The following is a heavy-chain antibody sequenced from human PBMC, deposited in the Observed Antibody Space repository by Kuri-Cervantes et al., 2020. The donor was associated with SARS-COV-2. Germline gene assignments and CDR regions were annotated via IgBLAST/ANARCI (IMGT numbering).Heavy chain of an antibody. CDR3: GRGRLRGVPNYYYYYMEV. Sequence: SVKVSCKASGGTFNNQCISWVRQAPGQGLEWMGGIIPMFGTVKYAQKFQGRLTVTADDSMSIAYMELSSLSSEDTAVYYCGRGRLRGVPNYYYYYMEVRGKGTTVTVSS. J-gene: IGHJ6*03. CDR1: GGTFNNQC. V-gene: IGHV1-69*13. D-gene: IGHD3-10*01. CDR2: IIPMFGTV.